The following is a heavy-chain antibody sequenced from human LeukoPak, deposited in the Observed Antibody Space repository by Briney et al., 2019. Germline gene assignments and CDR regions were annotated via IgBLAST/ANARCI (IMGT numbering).Heavy chain of an antibody. Sequence: GASVKVSCKASGYTFSSYGVTWVRQAPGQRPEWMGWISPYNGNTNYAQKLQGRVTMTTDTSTNTAYMELWSLRSDDTAVYYCARHYDGSGSTPDYWGQGTLVTVSS. CDR3: ARHYDGSGSTPDY. CDR2: ISPYNGNT. J-gene: IGHJ4*02. V-gene: IGHV1-18*01. D-gene: IGHD3-22*01. CDR1: GYTFSSYG.